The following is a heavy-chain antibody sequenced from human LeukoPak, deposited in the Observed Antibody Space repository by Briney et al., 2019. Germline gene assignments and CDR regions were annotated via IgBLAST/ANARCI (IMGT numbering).Heavy chain of an antibody. V-gene: IGHV3-66*02. D-gene: IGHD4-11*01. CDR2: IYSGGST. CDR3: ASVTTWYFQH. Sequence: GGSLRLSCAASGFTVSSNYMSWVRQAPGKGLEWVSVIYSGGSTSYADSVNREITISRDNSKNTLYLQMNSLRAEDTAVYYCASVTTWYFQHWGQGTLVTVSS. CDR1: GFTVSSNY. J-gene: IGHJ1*01.